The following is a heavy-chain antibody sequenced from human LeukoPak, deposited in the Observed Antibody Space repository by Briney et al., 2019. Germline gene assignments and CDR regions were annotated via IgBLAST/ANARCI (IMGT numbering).Heavy chain of an antibody. Sequence: GGSLRLSCAASGFSFSNHGMHRVRQAPGKRLEWVAVIWDDGNNKRYANSVNGRFTISRDNSENTLYLQMNGLTAEDTAMYYCARDSYQDYYGRFDPWGQGTLVNVSS. V-gene: IGHV3-33*01. CDR3: ARDSYQDYYGRFDP. J-gene: IGHJ5*02. D-gene: IGHD3-10*01. CDR1: GFSFSNHG. CDR2: IWDDGNNK.